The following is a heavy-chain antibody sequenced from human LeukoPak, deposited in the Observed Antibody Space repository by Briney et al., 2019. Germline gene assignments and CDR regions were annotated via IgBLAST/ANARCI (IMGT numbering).Heavy chain of an antibody. CDR1: GFTFSSYA. V-gene: IGHV3-23*01. J-gene: IGHJ4*02. CDR2: ISDSGTLT. CDR3: AKDARRTNGWYFFDS. D-gene: IGHD2-15*01. Sequence: PGGSLRLSCAASGFTFSSYAMSWVRQAPGKGLEWVSVISDSGTLTYYADSVKGRFTISRDNSKNPLFLQMNSLRAEDTAIYYCAKDARRTNGWYFFDSWGPGTLVTVS.